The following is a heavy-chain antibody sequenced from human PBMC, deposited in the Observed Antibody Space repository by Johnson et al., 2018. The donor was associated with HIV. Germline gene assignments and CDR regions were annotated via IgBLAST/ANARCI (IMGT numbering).Heavy chain of an antibody. Sequence: MLLVESGGGLVQPGGSLRLSCAASGFTVSSNYMSWVRQAPGKGLEWVSAISGSGGSTYYADSVKGRFTISRDNSKNTLYLQMNSLRAEDTAVYYCAKKGRAAAEGGVGAFDIWGQGTMVTVSS. CDR1: GFTVSSNY. D-gene: IGHD6-13*01. CDR3: AKKGRAAAEGGVGAFDI. V-gene: IGHV3-23*04. J-gene: IGHJ3*02. CDR2: ISGSGGST.